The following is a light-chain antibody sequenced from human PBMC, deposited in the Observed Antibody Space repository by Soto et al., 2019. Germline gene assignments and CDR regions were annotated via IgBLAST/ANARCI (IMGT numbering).Light chain of an antibody. CDR2: DAS. J-gene: IGKJ4*01. V-gene: IGKV3-11*01. CDR1: QSVSIY. Sequence: EVVLTQSPATLSLSPGERATLSCRASQSVSIYLAWYQQKPGQAPRLLIYDASNRATGIPARFSGSGSGTDFTLTISSLEPEDFAVYYCQQRFSWPPLTFDGGTKVEIK. CDR3: QQRFSWPPLT.